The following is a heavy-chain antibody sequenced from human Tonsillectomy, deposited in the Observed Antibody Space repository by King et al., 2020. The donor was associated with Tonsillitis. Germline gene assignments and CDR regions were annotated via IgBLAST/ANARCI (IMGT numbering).Heavy chain of an antibody. CDR1: GFTFTYYY. D-gene: IGHD5-24*01. V-gene: IGHV1-2*02. CDR2: INLKTGGK. CDR3: ARDDGDSPYNAYDV. J-gene: IGHJ3*01. Sequence: VQLVESGAEMRQPGASVKVSCKASGFTFTYYYMHWVRQAPGQGLEWRGYINLKTGGKKSAQKFLDRVTMTRDTSINTANMEVMRLKSDDTAVYYCARDDGDSPYNAYDVWGQGTMVTVSS.